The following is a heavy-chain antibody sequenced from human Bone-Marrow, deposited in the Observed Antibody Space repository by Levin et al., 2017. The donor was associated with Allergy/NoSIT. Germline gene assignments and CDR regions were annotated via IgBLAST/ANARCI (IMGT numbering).Heavy chain of an antibody. CDR2: IYHSGST. D-gene: IGHD2-15*01. CDR1: GGSISSSNW. Sequence: SETLSLTCAVSGGSISSSNWWSWVRQPPGKGLEWIGEIYHSGSTNYNPSLKSRVTISVDKSKNQFSLKLSSVTAADTAVYYCARSRTGKQYCSGGSCKRAYYYYYYMDVWGKGTTVTVSS. J-gene: IGHJ6*03. CDR3: ARSRTGKQYCSGGSCKRAYYYYYYMDV. V-gene: IGHV4-4*02.